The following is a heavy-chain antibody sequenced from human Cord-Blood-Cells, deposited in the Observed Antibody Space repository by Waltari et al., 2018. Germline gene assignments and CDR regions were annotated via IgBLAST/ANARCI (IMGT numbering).Heavy chain of an antibody. J-gene: IGHJ2*01. CDR2: INHSGRN. CDR1: GGSFSGYY. D-gene: IGHD5-12*01. Sequence: QVQLQQWGAGLLKPSETLSLTCAVYGGSFSGYYWSWIRQPPGKGLEWIGEINHSGRNNDNQSLKSRVTISVDTSKNQFSLKLSSVTAADTAVYYCARDVGDGYNWWYFDLWGRGTLVTVSS. V-gene: IGHV4-34*01. CDR3: ARDVGDGYNWWYFDL.